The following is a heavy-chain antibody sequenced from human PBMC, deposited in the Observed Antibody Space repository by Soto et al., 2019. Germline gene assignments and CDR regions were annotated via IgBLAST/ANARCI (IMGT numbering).Heavy chain of an antibody. CDR2: IYYSGST. D-gene: IGHD3-22*01. Sequence: SETLSLSCTVSGGSISSGGYYWSWIRQHPGKGLEWIGYIYYSGSTYYNPSLKSRVTISVDTSKNQFSLKLSSVTAADTAVYYCARDRPGPYDSSGYGFDPWGQGTLVTVSS. CDR1: GGSISSGGYY. CDR3: ARDRPGPYDSSGYGFDP. J-gene: IGHJ5*02. V-gene: IGHV4-31*03.